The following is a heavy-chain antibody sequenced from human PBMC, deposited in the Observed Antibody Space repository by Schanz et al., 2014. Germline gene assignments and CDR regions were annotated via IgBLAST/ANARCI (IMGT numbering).Heavy chain of an antibody. CDR3: AKEGPAAAGTNGLDV. J-gene: IGHJ6*02. CDR2: ISGRGDST. V-gene: IGHV3-23*04. CDR1: GFSFSTYA. D-gene: IGHD6-13*01. Sequence: EVQLVESGGGLAQPGGSLRLSCAASGFSFSTYAMNWVRQAPGKGLEWVSLISGRGDSTHYADSVKGRFTISRDNSRKTLSLQMNSLRAEDTAVYYCAKEGPAAAGTNGLDVWGQGTTVTVSS.